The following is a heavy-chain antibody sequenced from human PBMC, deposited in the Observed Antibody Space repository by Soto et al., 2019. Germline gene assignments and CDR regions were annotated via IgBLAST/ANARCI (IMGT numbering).Heavy chain of an antibody. J-gene: IGHJ4*02. CDR3: ARDPRAADY. V-gene: IGHV3-66*01. CDR1: GFTVSTKY. Sequence: EVQLVASGGGLVQPGGSLRLSCEASGFTVSTKYMSWVRQAPGKGLEWVSVIYSGGSTFYADSVRGRFTISRDNPKNTVNLQMHSLRAEDTAVYYCARDPRAADYWGQGTLVTVCS. CDR2: IYSGGST.